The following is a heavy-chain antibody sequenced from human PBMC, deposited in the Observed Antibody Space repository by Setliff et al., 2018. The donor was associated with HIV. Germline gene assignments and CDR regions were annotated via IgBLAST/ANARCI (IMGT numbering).Heavy chain of an antibody. V-gene: IGHV4-30-4*08. D-gene: IGHD2-8*02. CDR3: ARVSITYWYSIPRDYYYYMDV. Sequence: PSETLSLTCSVSGVSIPTGDYYWTWIRQPPGKGLEWIGSIYYTGSTYYSPSLNSRVTMSVDKSRNQFSLKVSSVTAADTAVYYCARVSITYWYSIPRDYYYYMDVWGEGTTVTVSS. CDR2: IYYTGST. J-gene: IGHJ6*03. CDR1: GVSIPTGDYY.